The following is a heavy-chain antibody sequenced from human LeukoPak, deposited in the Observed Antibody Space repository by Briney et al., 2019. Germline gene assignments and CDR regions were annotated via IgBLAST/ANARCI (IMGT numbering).Heavy chain of an antibody. J-gene: IGHJ4*02. Sequence: SETLSLTCTVSGGSISSSSYYWGWIRQPPGKGLELIVSIYFSGSTAYSPSLKSRVIISVDTSKNQFSLKLSSVTAADTAVYFCASRPTTWGFFDSWGQGTLVTVSS. CDR2: IYFSGST. V-gene: IGHV4-39*01. D-gene: IGHD4-17*01. CDR1: GGSISSSSYY. CDR3: ASRPTTWGFFDS.